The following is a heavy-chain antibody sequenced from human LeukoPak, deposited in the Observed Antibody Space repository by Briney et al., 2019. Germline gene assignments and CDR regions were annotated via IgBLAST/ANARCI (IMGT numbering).Heavy chain of an antibody. V-gene: IGHV4-39*01. D-gene: IGHD6-19*01. CDR2: IYYSGST. CDR1: GGSISSSSYY. CDR3: ARREQWLVPYFDY. J-gene: IGHJ4*02. Sequence: SETLSLTCTVSGGSISSSSYYWGCIRQPPGKGLEWIGSIYYSGSTYYNPSLKSRVTISVDTSKNQFSLKLSSVTAADTAVYYCARREQWLVPYFDYWGQGTLVTVSS.